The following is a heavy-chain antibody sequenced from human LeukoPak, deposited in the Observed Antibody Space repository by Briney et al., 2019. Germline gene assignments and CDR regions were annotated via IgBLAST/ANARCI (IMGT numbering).Heavy chain of an antibody. D-gene: IGHD2-2*01. CDR2: ISGSGGST. Sequence: GGSLRLSCAASGFTFSSYAMSWVRQAPGKGLEWVSAISGSGGSTYYADSVKGRFTISRDNAKNSLYLQMNSLRAEDTAVYYCARAVDGMDVWGQGTTVTVSS. CDR3: ARAVDGMDV. CDR1: GFTFSSYA. J-gene: IGHJ6*02. V-gene: IGHV3-23*01.